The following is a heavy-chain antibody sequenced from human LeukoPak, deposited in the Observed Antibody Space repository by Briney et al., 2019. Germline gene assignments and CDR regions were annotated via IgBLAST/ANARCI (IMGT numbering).Heavy chain of an antibody. CDR1: GGSISSSSYY. V-gene: IGHV4-39*01. Sequence: SETLSLTCTVPGGSISSSSYYWGWIRQPPGKGLEWIGSIYYSGSTYYNPSLKSRVTISVDTSKNQFSLKLSSVTAADTAVYYCASNSSDYYGSGSYSVDYWGQGTLVTVSS. D-gene: IGHD3-10*01. J-gene: IGHJ4*02. CDR3: ASNSSDYYGSGSYSVDY. CDR2: IYYSGST.